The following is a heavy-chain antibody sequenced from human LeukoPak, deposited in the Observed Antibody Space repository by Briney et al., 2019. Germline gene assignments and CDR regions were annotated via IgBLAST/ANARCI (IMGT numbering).Heavy chain of an antibody. CDR3: ARDSSDVLTGYYHF. Sequence: ASVKVSCKTSGYTFNDYYVHWVQQAPGQGLEWMGWINPNSGRTNYAPKFQGRVTLTTDTSISTAYMELSSLISGDTALYFCARDSSDVLTGYYHFWGQGTLVTVSS. D-gene: IGHD3-9*01. CDR2: INPNSGRT. V-gene: IGHV1-2*02. CDR1: GYTFNDYY. J-gene: IGHJ4*02.